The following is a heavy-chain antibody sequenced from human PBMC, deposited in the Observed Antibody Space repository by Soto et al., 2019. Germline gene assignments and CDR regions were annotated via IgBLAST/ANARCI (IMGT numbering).Heavy chain of an antibody. D-gene: IGHD3-22*01. CDR3: AKSRYSDSSGDFYXY. CDR2: IGGSGRTT. CDR1: AFTFNNYA. J-gene: IGHJ4*02. V-gene: IGHV3-23*01. Sequence: GGSLRLSCAASAFTFNNYAMSWVRQAPGKGLEWVSGIGGSGRTTYYADSVKGRFTISRDNSNNTLFLQMNSLRAEDTAVYYCAKSRYSDSSGDFYXYWGQGTLVTV.